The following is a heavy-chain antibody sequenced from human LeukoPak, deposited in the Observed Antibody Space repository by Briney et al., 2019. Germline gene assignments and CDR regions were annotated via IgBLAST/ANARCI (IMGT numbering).Heavy chain of an antibody. Sequence: GGSLRLSCAASGFTFSSYGMHWVRQAPGKGRERVAVISYDGSNKYYADSVKGRFTISRDNSKNTLYLQMNSLRAEDTAVYYCAKDGSGWDEEPYYFDYWGQGTLVTVSS. J-gene: IGHJ4*02. V-gene: IGHV3-30*18. CDR2: ISYDGSNK. CDR1: GFTFSSYG. D-gene: IGHD6-19*01. CDR3: AKDGSGWDEEPYYFDY.